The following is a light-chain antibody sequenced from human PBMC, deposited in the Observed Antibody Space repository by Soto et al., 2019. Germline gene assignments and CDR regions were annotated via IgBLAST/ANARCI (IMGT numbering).Light chain of an antibody. V-gene: IGKV1-5*03. CDR2: KAS. CDR3: QQYDTYPWT. Sequence: DIQMTQSPSTLSASVGDRVTITCRASQSINYLAWYQQRPGKAPNVLIYKASSLESGVPSRFSGSGSGTEFTLTISSLQPDDFTTYYCQQYDTYPWTFGQGTKVEIK. J-gene: IGKJ1*01. CDR1: QSINY.